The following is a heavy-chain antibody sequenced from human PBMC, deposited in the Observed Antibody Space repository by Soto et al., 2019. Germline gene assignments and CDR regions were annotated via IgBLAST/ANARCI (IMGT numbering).Heavy chain of an antibody. V-gene: IGHV4-59*08. Sequence: QVQLQQSGPRLVKPSETLSLTCTVSSGPDRSHNWGWIRQPPGRGLEWIGYVYYTGDTAYNPSLMSRVSISADTSTTDISLTLSSVTAADPAVYYVVRQGIEYLHGLVDVWGQGTTVSVSS. J-gene: IGHJ6*02. CDR1: SGPDRSHN. D-gene: IGHD6-6*01. CDR2: VYYTGDT. CDR3: VRQGIEYLHGLVDV.